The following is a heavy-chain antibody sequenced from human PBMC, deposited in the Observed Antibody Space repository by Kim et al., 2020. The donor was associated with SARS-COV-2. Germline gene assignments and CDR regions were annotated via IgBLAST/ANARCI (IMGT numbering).Heavy chain of an antibody. CDR2: IDWKSVVI. CDR3: AKDKRGKHFYQYGLDV. D-gene: IGHD3-10*01. V-gene: IGHV3-9*01. J-gene: IGHJ6*02. CDR1: GFSFDDYV. Sequence: GGSLRLSCAASGFSFDDYVMHWVRQAPGKGLEWVSIIDWKSVVIGYADSIKGRFTVSRDNDKNSLYLQMNDVRPEDTALYYCAKDKRGKHFYQYGLDVWGPGTTVTVSS.